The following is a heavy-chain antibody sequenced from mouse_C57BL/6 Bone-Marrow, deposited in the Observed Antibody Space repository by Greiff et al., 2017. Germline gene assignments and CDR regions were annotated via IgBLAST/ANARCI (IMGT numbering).Heavy chain of an antibody. J-gene: IGHJ3*01. CDR1: GFNIKDYY. CDR3: ARGPMEDWFAY. V-gene: IGHV14-2*01. CDR2: IDPEDGET. D-gene: IGHD1-1*02. Sequence: EVQRVESGAELVKPGASVKLSCTASGFNIKDYYMHWVKQRPEQGLEWIGRIDPEDGETKYAPKFQGKATITADASSNTAYLQLSSLTSEDTAVYYCARGPMEDWFAYWGQGTLVTVSA.